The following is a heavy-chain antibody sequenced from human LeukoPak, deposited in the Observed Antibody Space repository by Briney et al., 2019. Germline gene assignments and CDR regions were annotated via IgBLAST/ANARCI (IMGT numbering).Heavy chain of an antibody. Sequence: PGGSLRLSCAASGFTFSSYSMNWVRQAPGKGLEWVSSISSSSSCIYYADSVKGRFTISRDNAKNSLYLQMNSLRAEDTAVYYCARGRDIVVVPAAMRFDPWGQGTLVTVSS. D-gene: IGHD2-2*01. CDR3: ARGRDIVVVPAAMRFDP. J-gene: IGHJ5*02. V-gene: IGHV3-21*01. CDR2: ISSSSSCI. CDR1: GFTFSSYS.